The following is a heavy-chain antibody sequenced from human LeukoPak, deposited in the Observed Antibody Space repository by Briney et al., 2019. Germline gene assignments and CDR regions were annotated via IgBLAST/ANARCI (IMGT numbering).Heavy chain of an antibody. CDR2: INHSGST. J-gene: IGHJ4*02. CDR3: ARGCSSTSCYTGFDY. Sequence: SETLSLTCAVSGGSISSGGYYWSWIRQPPGKGLEWIGEINHSGSTNYNPSLKSRVTISVDTSKNQFSLKLSSVTAADTAVYYCARGCSSTSCYTGFDYWGQGTLVTVSS. CDR1: GGSISSGGYY. D-gene: IGHD2-2*02. V-gene: IGHV4-39*07.